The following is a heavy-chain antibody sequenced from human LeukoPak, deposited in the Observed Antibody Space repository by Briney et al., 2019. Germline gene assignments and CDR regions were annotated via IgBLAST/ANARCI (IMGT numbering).Heavy chain of an antibody. CDR2: ISPTGSTT. V-gene: IGHV3-74*01. Sequence: GGCLRLACTASGFSFSGHWMEWARQLPGKGLVWVSRISPTGSTTSYADSGKGRFTVSRDNAKNTLYLQVNNLRAEDTAVYSCARGPASNWSGLDFWGQGNLLTVSS. D-gene: IGHD6-6*01. J-gene: IGHJ4*02. CDR1: GFSFSGHW. CDR3: ARGPASNWSGLDF.